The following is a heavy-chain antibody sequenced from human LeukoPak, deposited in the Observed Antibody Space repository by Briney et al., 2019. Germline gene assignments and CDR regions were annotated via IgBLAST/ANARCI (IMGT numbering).Heavy chain of an antibody. CDR3: ARAPEFSSGWLLDY. J-gene: IGHJ4*02. CDR1: GGSIRSYY. D-gene: IGHD6-19*01. V-gene: IGHV4-4*07. Sequence: SETLSLTCTVSGGSIRSYYWSWTRQPAEKGLEWIGRIYISGSTNYNPSLKSRVTMSVDTSKNQFSLKLSSVTAADTAMYYCARAPEFSSGWLLDYWGQGTLVTVSS. CDR2: IYISGST.